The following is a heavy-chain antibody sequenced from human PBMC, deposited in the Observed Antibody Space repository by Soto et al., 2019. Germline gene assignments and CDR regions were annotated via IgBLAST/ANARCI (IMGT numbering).Heavy chain of an antibody. J-gene: IGHJ4*02. V-gene: IGHV4-59*01. CDR3: ARARGGYYDY. D-gene: IGHD3-22*01. CDR1: GGSISSYY. Sequence: TSETLSLTCTVSGGSISSYYWSWIRQPPEKGLEWIGYFYYSGSTNYNPSLKSRVTISVDTSKNQFSLKLSSVTAADTAVYYCARARGGYYDYWGQGTLVTVSS. CDR2: FYYSGST.